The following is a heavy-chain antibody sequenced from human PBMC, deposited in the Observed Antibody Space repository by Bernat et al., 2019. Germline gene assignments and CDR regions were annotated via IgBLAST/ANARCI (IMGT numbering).Heavy chain of an antibody. J-gene: IGHJ6*02. V-gene: IGHV3-30*18. CDR1: GFTFSNYG. CDR2: ISYDGSNK. D-gene: IGHD3-22*01. Sequence: QVQLVESGGGVVQPGRSLRLSCAASGFTFSNYGMHLVRQAPGKGLEWVAVISYDGSNKYYADSVKGRLTISRDNSKNTLYLQMNSLRAEDTAVYYCAKERHDSSGYYVGMDVWGQGTTVTVSS. CDR3: AKERHDSSGYYVGMDV.